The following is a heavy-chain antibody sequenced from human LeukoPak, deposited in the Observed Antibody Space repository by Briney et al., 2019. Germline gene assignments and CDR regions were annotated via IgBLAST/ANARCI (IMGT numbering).Heavy chain of an antibody. V-gene: IGHV3-21*01. J-gene: IGHJ1*01. CDR3: ARDSYCGGDCYRLQH. CDR1: GFTFSSYS. D-gene: IGHD2-21*02. CDR2: ISSSSSYI. Sequence: PGGSLRLSCAASGFTFSSYSMNWVRQAPGKGLEWVSSISSSSSYIYYADSVKGRFTISRDNAKNSLYLQMNSLRAEDTAVYYCARDSYCGGDCYRLQHWGQGTLVTVSS.